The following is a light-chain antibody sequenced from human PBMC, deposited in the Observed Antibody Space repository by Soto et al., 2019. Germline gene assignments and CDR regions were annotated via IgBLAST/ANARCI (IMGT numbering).Light chain of an antibody. CDR2: EGG. CDR1: SNNVGSYNL. Sequence: QSALTQPASVSGSPGQSITISCTGTSNNVGSYNLVSWYQQHPGKAPKLMISEGGERPSGVSHRFSGSRSGNTASLTISGLQVEEEADYYCSSFEGGSSYVFGTGPKLPVL. J-gene: IGLJ1*01. V-gene: IGLV2-23*01. CDR3: SSFEGGSSYV.